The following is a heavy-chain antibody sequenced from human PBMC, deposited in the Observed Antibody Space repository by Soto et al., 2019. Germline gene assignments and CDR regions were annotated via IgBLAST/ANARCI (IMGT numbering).Heavy chain of an antibody. CDR2: ISAYNGNT. V-gene: IGHV1-18*01. D-gene: IGHD6-19*01. J-gene: IGHJ3*02. Sequence: ASVKVSCKASGYTFTSYGISWVRQAPGQGLEWMGWISAYNGNTNYAQKLQGRVTMTTDTSTSTAYMELRSLRSDDTAVYYCAKYSRGWYGTHAFDIWGQGPMVTVSS. CDR1: GYTFTSYG. CDR3: AKYSRGWYGTHAFDI.